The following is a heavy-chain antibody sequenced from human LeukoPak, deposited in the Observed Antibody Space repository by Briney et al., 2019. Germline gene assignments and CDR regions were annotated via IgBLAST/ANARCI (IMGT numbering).Heavy chain of an antibody. CDR1: GGSISSSNW. D-gene: IGHD3-10*01. CDR2: IYHSGST. Sequence: PSETLSLTCAVSGGSISSSNWWSWVRQPPGKGLEWIGEIYHSGSTNYNPSLKSRVTISVDKSKNQFSLKLSSVTAADTAVYYCAKWPIRGSGSPGDYWGQGTLVTVSS. CDR3: AKWPIRGSGSPGDY. J-gene: IGHJ4*02. V-gene: IGHV4-4*02.